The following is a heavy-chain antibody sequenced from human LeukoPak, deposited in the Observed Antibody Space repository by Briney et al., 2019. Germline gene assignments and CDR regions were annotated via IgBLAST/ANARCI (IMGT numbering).Heavy chain of an antibody. Sequence: GASVKVSCKASGYTFTSYGISWVRQAPGQGLEWMGWISAYNGNTNYAQKLQDRVTMTTDTSTSTAYMELRSLRSDDTAVYYCARVWSGTNGHYYYYYMDVWGKGTTVTVSS. J-gene: IGHJ6*03. CDR3: ARVWSGTNGHYYYYYMDV. V-gene: IGHV1-18*01. D-gene: IGHD3-3*01. CDR1: GYTFTSYG. CDR2: ISAYNGNT.